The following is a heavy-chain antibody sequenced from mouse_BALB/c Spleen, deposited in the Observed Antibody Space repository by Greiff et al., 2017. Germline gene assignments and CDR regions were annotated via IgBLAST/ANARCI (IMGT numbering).Heavy chain of an antibody. Sequence: DLVKPGASVKLSCKASGYTFTSYWINWIKQRPGQGLEWIGRIAPGSGSTYYNEMFKGKATLTVDTSSSTAYIQLSSLSSEDSAVYFCARTLYYGSSYWYFDVWGAGTTVTVSS. D-gene: IGHD1-1*01. CDR3: ARTLYYGSSYWYFDV. CDR2: IAPGSGST. CDR1: GYTFTSYW. V-gene: IGHV1S41*01. J-gene: IGHJ1*01.